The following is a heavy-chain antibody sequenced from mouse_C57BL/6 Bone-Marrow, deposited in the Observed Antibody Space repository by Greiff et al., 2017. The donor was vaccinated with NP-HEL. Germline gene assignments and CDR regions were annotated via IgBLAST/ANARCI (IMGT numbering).Heavy chain of an antibody. D-gene: IGHD1-1*01. Sequence: EVQVVESGGDLVKPGGSLKLSCAASGFTFSSYGMSWVRQTPDKRLEWVATISSGGSYTYYPDSVKGRFTISRDNAKNTLYLQMSSLKSEDTAMYYCARHDYGSSWFAYWGQGTLVTVSA. CDR2: ISSGGSYT. J-gene: IGHJ3*01. CDR3: ARHDYGSSWFAY. CDR1: GFTFSSYG. V-gene: IGHV5-6*01.